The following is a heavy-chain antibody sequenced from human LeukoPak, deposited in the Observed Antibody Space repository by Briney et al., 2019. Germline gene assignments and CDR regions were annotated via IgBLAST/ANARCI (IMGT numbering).Heavy chain of an antibody. D-gene: IGHD4-23*01. CDR3: ARDLTTVVTGPFDY. V-gene: IGHV1-18*01. J-gene: IGHJ4*02. CDR1: GYTFTSYG. Sequence: GASVKVSCKASGYTFTSYGISWVRQAPGQGLEWMGWISAYNGNTNYAQKLQGRVTMTTDTSTSTAYMELSSLRSEDTAVYYCARDLTTVVTGPFDYWGQGTLVTVSS. CDR2: ISAYNGNT.